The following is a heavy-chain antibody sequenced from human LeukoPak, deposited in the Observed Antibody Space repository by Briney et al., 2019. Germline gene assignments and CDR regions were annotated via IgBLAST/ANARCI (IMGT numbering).Heavy chain of an antibody. Sequence: ASVWVSCKASGYTFTGYYMHWVRQAPGQGLEWMGWINPNSRGTNYAQTFQGSVTITRDTSIITAYMELSRLRSDDTAVYDCVRYYYGSGSYNDWFDPWGQGTLVTVSS. CDR3: VRYYYGSGSYNDWFDP. V-gene: IGHV1-2*02. CDR1: GYTFTGYY. J-gene: IGHJ5*02. CDR2: INPNSRGT. D-gene: IGHD3-10*01.